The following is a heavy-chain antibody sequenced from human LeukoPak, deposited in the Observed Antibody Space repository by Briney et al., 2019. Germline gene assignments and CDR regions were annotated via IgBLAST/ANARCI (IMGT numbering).Heavy chain of an antibody. D-gene: IGHD2-2*01. V-gene: IGHV1-2*06. Sequence: ASVKVSCTASGYTFTGYHMHRVRQAPGRGLEWMGRINPNSGDTNYAQNFQGRVTMTRDTSISTAYMELSRLRSDDTAVYYCARDYCSSTSCLFDYWGQGTLVTVSS. CDR1: GYTFTGYH. CDR3: ARDYCSSTSCLFDY. CDR2: INPNSGDT. J-gene: IGHJ4*02.